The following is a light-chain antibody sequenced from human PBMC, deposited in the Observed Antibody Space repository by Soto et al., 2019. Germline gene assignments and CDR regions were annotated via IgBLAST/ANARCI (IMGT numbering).Light chain of an antibody. CDR3: QQIYTIPLT. CDR2: DAS. J-gene: IGKJ4*01. Sequence: DIQMTQSPSTLSASVVDRVTITCLARQSISTWLAWYQQKPGKAPKLLIYDASSLQIGVPSRFSGSGSGTEFTLTISSLQPEDFASYYCQQIYTIPLTFGGGTKVDIK. V-gene: IGKV1-5*01. CDR1: QSISTW.